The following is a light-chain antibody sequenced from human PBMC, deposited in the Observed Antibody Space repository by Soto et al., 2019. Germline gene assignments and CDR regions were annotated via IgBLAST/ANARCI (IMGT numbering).Light chain of an antibody. CDR2: HNT. J-gene: IGLJ3*02. CDR1: RSNLGANYA. CDR3: QSYDTSPV. Sequence: QSILTQPPSVSGAPGQRVSISCTGSRSNLGANYAVHWYQQLPGTAPKLLISHNTNRPSGVPDRFSGSKSGTSASLAITGLRAEDEGYYYCQSYDTSPVFGGGTKLTVL. V-gene: IGLV1-40*01.